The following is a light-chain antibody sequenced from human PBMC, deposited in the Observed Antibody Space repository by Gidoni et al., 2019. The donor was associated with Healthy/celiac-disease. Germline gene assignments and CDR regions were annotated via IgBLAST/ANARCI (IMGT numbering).Light chain of an antibody. Sequence: DIQMTQSPSSLSASVGDRVPITCRASQSISSYLNWYQQKPGNAPKLLIYAESRLQSGVPSRFSGSGSGTDFTLTISSLQPEDFATYYCQQSYSTPRLTFGGGTKVEIK. CDR2: AES. V-gene: IGKV1-39*01. CDR3: QQSYSTPRLT. J-gene: IGKJ4*01. CDR1: QSISSY.